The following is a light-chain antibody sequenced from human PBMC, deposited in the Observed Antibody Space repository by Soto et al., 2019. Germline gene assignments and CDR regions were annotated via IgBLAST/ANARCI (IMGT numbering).Light chain of an antibody. CDR3: QQAKTFPLT. Sequence: DIQVTQSPSSVSASVGDTVTITCRASQVISGWLSWYQQKPGKAPKLLIYAASTLKSGVPSRFRGSGSGTAFTLTINSLQPEDFATYHCQQAKTFPLTFGGGTNVEI. CDR1: QVISGW. CDR2: AAS. V-gene: IGKV1-12*01. J-gene: IGKJ4*01.